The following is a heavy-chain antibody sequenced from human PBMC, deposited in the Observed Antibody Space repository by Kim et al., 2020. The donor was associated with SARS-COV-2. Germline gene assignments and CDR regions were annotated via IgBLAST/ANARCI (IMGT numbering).Heavy chain of an antibody. Sequence: YNPSLKRRVTISVDTSKNQFSLKLSSVTAADTAVYYCATYSSSWRGYFDYWGQGTLVTVSS. J-gene: IGHJ4*02. V-gene: IGHV4-34*01. CDR3: ATYSSSWRGYFDY. D-gene: IGHD6-13*01.